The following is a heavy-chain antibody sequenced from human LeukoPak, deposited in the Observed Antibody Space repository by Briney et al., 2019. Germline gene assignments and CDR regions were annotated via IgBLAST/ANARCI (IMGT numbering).Heavy chain of an antibody. D-gene: IGHD3-3*01. J-gene: IGHJ4*02. V-gene: IGHV4-59*01. Sequence: SETLSLTCTVSGGSISSYYWSWIRQPPGKGLDCIGYIYYSGSTNYNPSLKSRVTISVDTSKNQFSLKLSSVTAADTAVYYCARDFQYYDYWSGYYKEWYFDYWGQGTLVTVSS. CDR1: GGSISSYY. CDR3: ARDFQYYDYWSGYYKEWYFDY. CDR2: IYYSGST.